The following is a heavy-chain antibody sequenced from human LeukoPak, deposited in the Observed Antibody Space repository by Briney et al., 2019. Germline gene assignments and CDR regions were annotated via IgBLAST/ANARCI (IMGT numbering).Heavy chain of an antibody. CDR2: INTSGST. V-gene: IGHV4-4*07. J-gene: IGHJ3*02. CDR1: GGSLSSYY. CDR3: ARVKTGAFDI. Sequence: SETLSLTCTVSGGSLSSYYWSWGRQPAGKGLEWIGRINTSGSTNYNPSLKSRVTMSVDTSKTQFSLKLSSVTAADTAIYYCARVKTGAFDIWGQGTMVTVSS.